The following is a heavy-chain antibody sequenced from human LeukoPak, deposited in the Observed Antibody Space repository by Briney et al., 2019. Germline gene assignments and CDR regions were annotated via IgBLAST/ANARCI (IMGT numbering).Heavy chain of an antibody. CDR3: ARDGATADWYFDL. J-gene: IGHJ2*01. CDR2: TYYRSKWYN. CDR1: VDSFYSNSAT. V-gene: IGHV6-1*01. D-gene: IGHD5-12*01. Sequence: SQTLSLTCAISVDSFYSNSATCNWIRQSPSRGLEWLGRTYYRSKWYNDYAASVKSRITINPDTSKNQFSLQLNSVIPDDTAVYYCARDGATADWYFDLWGRGTLVTVSS.